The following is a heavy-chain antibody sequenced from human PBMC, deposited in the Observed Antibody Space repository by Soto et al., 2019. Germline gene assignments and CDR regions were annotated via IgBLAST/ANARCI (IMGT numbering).Heavy chain of an antibody. D-gene: IGHD3-9*01. CDR1: GGSISSYD. CDR3: ARSPYLTGRENWFDP. Sequence: PSETLSLTCTVSGGSISSYDWSWIRQPPGKGLEWIGYIYYSGSTNYNPSLKSRVTISVDTSKNQFSLKLSSVTAADTAVYYCARSPYLTGRENWFDPWGQGTLVTVSS. V-gene: IGHV4-59*01. J-gene: IGHJ5*02. CDR2: IYYSGST.